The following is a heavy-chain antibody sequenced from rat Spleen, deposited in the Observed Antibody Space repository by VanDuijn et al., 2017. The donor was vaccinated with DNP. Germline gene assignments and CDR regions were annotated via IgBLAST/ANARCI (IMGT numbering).Heavy chain of an antibody. CDR2: ITSSGGST. J-gene: IGHJ1*01. Sequence: EVQLVESRGGLVQPGGSLKLSCAASGFTFSSFPMAWIRQVPGKGLEWVAAITSSGGSTYYPDSVKGRFTISRDNAKNTLYLQMNSLRSEDTATYYCARGSGTYYWYFDFWGPGTMVTVSS. V-gene: IGHV5-46*01. D-gene: IGHD5-1*01. CDR1: GFTFSSFP. CDR3: ARGSGTYYWYFDF.